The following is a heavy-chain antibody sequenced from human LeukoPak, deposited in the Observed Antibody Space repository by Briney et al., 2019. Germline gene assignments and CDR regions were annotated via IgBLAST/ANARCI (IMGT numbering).Heavy chain of an antibody. V-gene: IGHV4-59*01. Sequence: SETLSLTCTVSVGSISSYYWSWIRQPPGKGLEGTGHIYYSGSTNYNPSLKSRVTMSVDTSTNQFSLKVTSVTAADTAVYYCARVVAGRRFDPWGQGTLVTVSS. D-gene: IGHD6-19*01. CDR3: ARVVAGRRFDP. CDR1: VGSISSYY. J-gene: IGHJ5*02. CDR2: IYYSGST.